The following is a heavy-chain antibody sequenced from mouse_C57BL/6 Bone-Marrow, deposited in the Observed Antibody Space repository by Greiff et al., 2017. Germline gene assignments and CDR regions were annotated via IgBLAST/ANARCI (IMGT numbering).Heavy chain of an antibody. D-gene: IGHD2-3*01. Sequence: QVQLQQPGAELVKPGASVKLSCKASGYTFTSYWMQWVKQRPGQGLEWIGEIDPSDSYTNYNQKFKGKATLTVDTSSSTAYMQLSSLTSEDAAVYYCARRLLHYWGQGTLVTVSA. CDR3: ARRLLHY. CDR2: IDPSDSYT. V-gene: IGHV1-50*01. J-gene: IGHJ3*01. CDR1: GYTFTSYW.